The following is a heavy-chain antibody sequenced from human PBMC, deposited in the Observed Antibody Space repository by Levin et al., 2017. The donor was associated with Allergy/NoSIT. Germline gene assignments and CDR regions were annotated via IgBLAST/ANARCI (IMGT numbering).Heavy chain of an antibody. Sequence: GESLKISCKTSGFTFTSNYIHWVRQAPGQGLEWMGIINPSGGSTTSAQKFQGRVTMTRDTSTSTVYMELSSLRSEDTALYYCARDPAYSNSRDSNFDYWGQGTLVTVSS. CDR2: INPSGGST. J-gene: IGHJ4*02. CDR3: ARDPAYSNSRDSNFDY. V-gene: IGHV1-46*01. D-gene: IGHD2/OR15-2a*01. CDR1: GFTFTSNY.